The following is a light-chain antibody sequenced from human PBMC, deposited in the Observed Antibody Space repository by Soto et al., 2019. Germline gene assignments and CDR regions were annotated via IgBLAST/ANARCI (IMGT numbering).Light chain of an antibody. Sequence: QSALTQPASVSGSPGQSITISCTGTSSDVGAYDYVSWYQQHPGKAPKLMIYAVTNRPSGISDRFSGSKSGNTASLIISGLQAEDEADYYCNSFTTSNTWLFGGRTQLTVL. V-gene: IGLV2-14*01. CDR1: SSDVGAYDY. J-gene: IGLJ3*02. CDR2: AVT. CDR3: NSFTTSNTWL.